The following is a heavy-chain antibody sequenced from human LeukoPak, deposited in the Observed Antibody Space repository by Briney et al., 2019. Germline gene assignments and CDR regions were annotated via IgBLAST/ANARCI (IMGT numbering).Heavy chain of an antibody. V-gene: IGHV3-30*02. D-gene: IGHD3-22*01. J-gene: IGHJ5*02. CDR1: GFTFSSYG. CDR2: IRYDGSNK. Sequence: GGSLRLSCAASGFTFSSYGMHWVRQAPGKGLEWVAFIRYDGSNKYYTDSVKGRFTISRDNSKNTLYLQMNSLRAEDTAVYYCARDPDRRYSFDPWGQGTLVTVSS. CDR3: ARDPDRRYSFDP.